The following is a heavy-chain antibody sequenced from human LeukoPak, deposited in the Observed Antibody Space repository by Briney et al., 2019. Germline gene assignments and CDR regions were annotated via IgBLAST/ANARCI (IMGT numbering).Heavy chain of an antibody. V-gene: IGHV1-2*02. CDR3: ASIAVAGTTSPNCFDP. CDR2: INPNSGGT. Sequence: GASVKVSCKASGYTFTGYYMHWVRQAPGQGLEWMGWINPNSGGTNYAQKFQGRVTMTRDTSISTAYMELSRLRSDDTAVYYCASIAVAGTTSPNCFDPWGQGTLVTVSS. J-gene: IGHJ5*02. D-gene: IGHD6-19*01. CDR1: GYTFTGYY.